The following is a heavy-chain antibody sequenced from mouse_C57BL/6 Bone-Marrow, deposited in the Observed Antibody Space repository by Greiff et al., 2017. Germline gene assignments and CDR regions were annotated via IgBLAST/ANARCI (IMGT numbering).Heavy chain of an antibody. CDR2: IYPRSGNT. J-gene: IGHJ2*01. CDR3: ARDSSGYVDY. D-gene: IGHD3-2*02. Sequence: VKLVESGAELARPGASVKLSCKASGYTFTSYGISWVKQRTGQGLEWIGEIYPRSGNTYYNEKFKGKATLTADKSSSTAYMELRSLTSEDSAVYFCARDSSGYVDYWGQGTTLTVSS. CDR1: GYTFTSYG. V-gene: IGHV1-81*01.